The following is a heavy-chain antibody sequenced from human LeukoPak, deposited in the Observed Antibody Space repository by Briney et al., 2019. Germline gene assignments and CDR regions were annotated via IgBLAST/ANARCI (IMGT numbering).Heavy chain of an antibody. CDR2: INHSGST. Sequence: SETLSLTCAVYGGSFSGYYWSWIRQPPGKGLEWIGEINHSGSTNYNPSLKSRVTISVDTSKNQVSLKLSSVTAADTAVYYCARAQIYCSGGSCYSGHYYYYGMDVWGQGTTVTVSS. D-gene: IGHD2-15*01. J-gene: IGHJ6*02. CDR1: GGSFSGYY. V-gene: IGHV4-34*01. CDR3: ARAQIYCSGGSCYSGHYYYYGMDV.